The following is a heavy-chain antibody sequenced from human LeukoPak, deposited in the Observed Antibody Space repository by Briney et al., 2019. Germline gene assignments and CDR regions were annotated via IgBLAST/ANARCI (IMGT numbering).Heavy chain of an antibody. Sequence: GGSLRLSCTASGFTFSSYWMTWVRQAPGKGLEWMASINEDGTEKYSVDSVKGRFTISRDNAKNSLYLQMDSLRAEDTAVYFCARGGPTGAFDYWGQGTLVTVSS. V-gene: IGHV3-7*01. D-gene: IGHD7-27*01. CDR3: ARGGPTGAFDY. CDR1: GFTFSSYW. CDR2: INEDGTEK. J-gene: IGHJ4*02.